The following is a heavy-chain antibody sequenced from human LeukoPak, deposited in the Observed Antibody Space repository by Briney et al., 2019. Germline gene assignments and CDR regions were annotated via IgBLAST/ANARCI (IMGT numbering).Heavy chain of an antibody. V-gene: IGHV3-30*01. Sequence: PGGSLRLSCAASGFAFSSYAMHWVRQAPGKGLEWVAVISYDGSNKYYADSVKGRFTISRDNSKNTLYLQMNSLRAEDTAVYYCLTGDDAFDIWGQGTMVTVSS. CDR3: LTGDDAFDI. CDR2: ISYDGSNK. J-gene: IGHJ3*02. D-gene: IGHD7-27*01. CDR1: GFAFSSYA.